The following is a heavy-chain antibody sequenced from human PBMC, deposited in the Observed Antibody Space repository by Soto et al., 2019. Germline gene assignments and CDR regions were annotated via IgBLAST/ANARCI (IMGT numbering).Heavy chain of an antibody. D-gene: IGHD3-3*01. J-gene: IGHJ4*02. CDR3: TTEITIFGVVMNAY. V-gene: IGHV3-15*07. Sequence: GGSLRLACAASGFTLSNAWMKWVRQAQGKGLEWVGRIKSKTDGGTTDYAAPVKGRFTISRDDSKNTLYLQMNSLKTEDTAVYYCTTEITIFGVVMNAYWGQGTLVTVSS. CDR1: GFTLSNAW. CDR2: IKSKTDGGTT.